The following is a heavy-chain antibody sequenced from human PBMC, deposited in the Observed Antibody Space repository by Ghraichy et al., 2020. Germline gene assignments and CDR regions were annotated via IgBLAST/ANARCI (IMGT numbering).Heavy chain of an antibody. J-gene: IGHJ3*02. CDR2: ISSSSTI. CDR1: GFTFSSYS. V-gene: IGHV3-48*01. Sequence: GGSLRLSCAASGFTFSSYSMNWVRQAPGKGLEWVSYISSSSTIYYADSVKGRFTISRDNAKNSLYLQMNSLRAEDTAVYYCARDRGGYDILTGYYLDAFDIWGQGTMVTVSS. D-gene: IGHD3-9*01. CDR3: ARDRGGYDILTGYYLDAFDI.